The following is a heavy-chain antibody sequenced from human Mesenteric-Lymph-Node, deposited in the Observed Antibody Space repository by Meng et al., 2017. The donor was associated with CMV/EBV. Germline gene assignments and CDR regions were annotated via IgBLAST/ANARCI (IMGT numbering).Heavy chain of an antibody. CDR3: ARHQRWLKSEGGFNY. D-gene: IGHD4-23*01. Sequence: VSLHHGGQGLLKPSDTLSLTCAVYGGSFSGSYWSWFRQPPGKGLEWIGEINHSGSTNYNPSLKSRVTISVDTSKNQFSLKLSSVTAADTAVYYCARHQRWLKSEGGFNYWGQGTLVTVSS. CDR2: INHSGST. CDR1: GGSFSGSY. J-gene: IGHJ4*02. V-gene: IGHV4-34*01.